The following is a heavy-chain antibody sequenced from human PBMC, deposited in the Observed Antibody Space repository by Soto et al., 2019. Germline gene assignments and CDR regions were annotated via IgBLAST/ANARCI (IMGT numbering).Heavy chain of an antibody. D-gene: IGHD3-3*01. J-gene: IGHJ6*02. V-gene: IGHV5-51*01. CDR3: ARHKKDFWSGQYYYYAMDV. CDR2: IFPGDSDT. Sequence: PGESLKISCNASGYIFTSYWIGWVRQMPGIGLEWMGIIFPGDSDTRYSPSFEGQVTISADRSISTAYLQWSSLKVSDTAIYYCARHKKDFWSGQYYYYAMDVWGQRTPVTVS. CDR1: GYIFTSYW.